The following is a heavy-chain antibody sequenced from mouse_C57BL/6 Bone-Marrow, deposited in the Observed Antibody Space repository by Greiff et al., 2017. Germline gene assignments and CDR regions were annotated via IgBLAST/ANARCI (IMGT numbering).Heavy chain of an antibody. J-gene: IGHJ4*01. D-gene: IGHD1-1*01. Sequence: QVQLQQSGAELVRPGASVKLSCKASGYTFTDYYINWVKQRPGQGLEWIARIYPGSGNTYYNEKFKGKATLTAEKSSSTAYMQLSSLTSEDSAVYFCASTVVALSDYAMDYWGQGTPVTVSS. CDR3: ASTVVALSDYAMDY. V-gene: IGHV1-76*01. CDR2: IYPGSGNT. CDR1: GYTFTDYY.